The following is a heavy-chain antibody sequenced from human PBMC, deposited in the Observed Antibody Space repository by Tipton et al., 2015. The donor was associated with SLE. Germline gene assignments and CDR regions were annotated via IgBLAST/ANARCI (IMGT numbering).Heavy chain of an antibody. Sequence: LRLSCTLYRGSFSGYSWSWIRQPPGKGLEWIGEINYSGSTNYNPSLKSRVTTSVDTSKNQFSLSLYSVTVEDTAVYYCARQGTGFGSGRDDYWGQGILVTVSS. V-gene: IGHV4-34*01. CDR2: INYSGST. CDR3: ARQGTGFGSGRDDY. CDR1: RGSFSGYS. D-gene: IGHD1-14*01. J-gene: IGHJ4*02.